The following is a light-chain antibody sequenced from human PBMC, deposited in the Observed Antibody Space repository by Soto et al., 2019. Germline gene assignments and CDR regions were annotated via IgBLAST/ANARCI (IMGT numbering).Light chain of an antibody. CDR3: QSYDSSMSGSVV. J-gene: IGLJ2*01. CDR1: SSNIGAGYD. V-gene: IGLV1-40*01. Sequence: QPVLTQPPSVSGAPGQRVTISCTGSSSNIGAGYDVHWYQQLPGTAPKLLIYPNTNRPSGVPDRFSGSKSGTSASLAITGLQAEDEADYYCQSYDSSMSGSVVFGGGTKLTVL. CDR2: PNT.